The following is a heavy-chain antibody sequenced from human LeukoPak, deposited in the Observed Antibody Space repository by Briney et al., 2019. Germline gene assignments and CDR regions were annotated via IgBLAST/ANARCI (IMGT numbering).Heavy chain of an antibody. CDR1: GGSFSGYY. CDR3: ARGHKSTNVYYYYYMDV. CDR2: INHSGST. Sequence: SETLSLTCAVYGGSFSGYYWSWIRQPPGKGLEWIGEINHSGSTNYSPSLKSRVTISVDTSKNQFSLKLSSVTAADTAVYYCARGHKSTNVYYYYYMDVWGKGTTVTVSS. D-gene: IGHD2/OR15-2a*01. J-gene: IGHJ6*03. V-gene: IGHV4-34*01.